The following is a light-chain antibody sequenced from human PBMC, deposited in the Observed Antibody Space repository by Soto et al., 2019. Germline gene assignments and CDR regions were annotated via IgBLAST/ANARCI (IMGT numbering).Light chain of an antibody. J-gene: IGLJ3*02. CDR1: TSDVGGYDY. Sequence: QSVLTQPASVSGSPGQSITISCTGTTSDVGGYDYVSWYQQHPGKAPKLIISEVSNRPSGVSNRFSGSKSGNTASLTISGLQAEDEADYYCRSYTSSNTRVFGGGTKLTVL. CDR2: EVS. CDR3: RSYTSSNTRV. V-gene: IGLV2-14*03.